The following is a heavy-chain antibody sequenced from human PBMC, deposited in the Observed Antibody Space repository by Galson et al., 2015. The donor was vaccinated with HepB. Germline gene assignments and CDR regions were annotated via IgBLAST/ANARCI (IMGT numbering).Heavy chain of an antibody. D-gene: IGHD4-17*01. CDR2: IYPGDSDT. CDR3: AIPDYGDYTQDYYYGMDV. CDR1: GYSFTSYW. Sequence: QSGAEVKKPGESLKISCKGSGYSFTSYWIGWVRQMPGKGLEWMGIIYPGDSDTRYSPSFQGQVTISADKSISTAYLQWSSLKASDTAMYYCAIPDYGDYTQDYYYGMDVWGQGTTVTVSS. V-gene: IGHV5-51*03. J-gene: IGHJ6*02.